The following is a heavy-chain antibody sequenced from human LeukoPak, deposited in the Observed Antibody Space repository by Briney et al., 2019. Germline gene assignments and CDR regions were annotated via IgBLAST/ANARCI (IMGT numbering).Heavy chain of an antibody. V-gene: IGHV4-34*01. CDR1: GGSFSGYY. CDR2: INHSGST. CDR3: ARGLGKVVVVPAAMMDV. J-gene: IGHJ6*04. D-gene: IGHD2-2*01. Sequence: PSETLSLTCAVYGGSFSGYYWSWIRQPPGKGLEWIGEINHSGSTNYNPSLKSRVTISVDTSKNQFSLKLISVTAADTAVYYCARGLGKVVVVPAAMMDVWGKGTTVTVSS.